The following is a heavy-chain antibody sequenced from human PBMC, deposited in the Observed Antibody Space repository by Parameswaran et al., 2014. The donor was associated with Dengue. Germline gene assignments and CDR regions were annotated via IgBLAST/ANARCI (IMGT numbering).Heavy chain of an antibody. J-gene: IGHJ4*02. CDR3: ARWLDSSGYIDY. CDR2: IYWDDDK. D-gene: IGHD3-22*01. V-gene: IGHV2-5*08. Sequence: ARWIRQPPGKALEWLALIYWDDDKRYSPSLKSRLTITKDTSKNQVVLTMTNMDPVDTATYYCARWLDSSGYIDYWGQGTLVTVSS.